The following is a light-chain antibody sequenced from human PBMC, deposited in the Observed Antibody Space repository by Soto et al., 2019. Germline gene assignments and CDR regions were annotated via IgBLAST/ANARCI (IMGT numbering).Light chain of an antibody. J-gene: IGKJ1*01. Sequence: EIVLTQSPGTLSLSPAERATLSCRASQSVSSSYLAWYQQKPGQAPRLLIYGASSRATGIPDRFSGSGSGTDFTLTISRLEPEDFAVYYCQQYGRWWTFGQGTKVEIK. CDR1: QSVSSSY. CDR2: GAS. V-gene: IGKV3-20*01. CDR3: QQYGRWWT.